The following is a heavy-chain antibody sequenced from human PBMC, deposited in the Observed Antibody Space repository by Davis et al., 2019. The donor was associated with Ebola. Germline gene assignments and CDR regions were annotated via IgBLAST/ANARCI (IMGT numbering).Heavy chain of an antibody. CDR1: GYSFSDYY. D-gene: IGHD3-22*01. J-gene: IGHJ4*02. Sequence: AASVKVSRKASGYSFSDYYIHWVRQAPGQGLEWMGRINPNSGSTNYAQKFQGRITMTRDTSISTAYTELNRLGSDDTAVYYCARDGSWGVDYYNTDDYYYFDYWGQGTRVTVSS. CDR2: INPNSGST. CDR3: ARDGSWGVDYYNTDDYYYFDY. V-gene: IGHV1-2*06.